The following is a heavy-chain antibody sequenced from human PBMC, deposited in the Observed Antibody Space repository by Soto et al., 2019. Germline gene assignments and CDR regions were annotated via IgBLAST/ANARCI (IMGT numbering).Heavy chain of an antibody. V-gene: IGHV4-4*02. D-gene: IGHD2-15*01. J-gene: IGHJ4*02. CDR3: ARKVLGTWYLLFDY. CDR2: IYPSGST. Sequence: PSETLSLTCAVSNGSISSNHWWNWLRQPPGKGLEWIGEIYPSGSTNYNPSLKSRVTILIDKSKNEFSLKLSSVTAADTAVYYCARKVLGTWYLLFDYWGQGTLVTVSS. CDR1: NGSISSNHW.